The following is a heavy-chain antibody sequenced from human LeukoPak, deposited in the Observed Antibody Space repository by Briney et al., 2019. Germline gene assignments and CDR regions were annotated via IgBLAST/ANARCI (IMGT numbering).Heavy chain of an antibody. CDR3: ARAAPHYPFIFNDYFYMDV. CDR2: ISSMISYI. J-gene: IGHJ6*03. V-gene: IGHV3-21*01. Sequence: GGSRRLSSAASGFTFSTYSMNWVRQAPGKGLEWDSSISSMISYIYYADSVKGPFTLCRDTAKNPPYRQMNRLRAKDTGVNLCARAAPHYPFIFNDYFYMDVWGKGTTVGVSS. D-gene: IGHD3-9*01. CDR1: GFTFSTYS.